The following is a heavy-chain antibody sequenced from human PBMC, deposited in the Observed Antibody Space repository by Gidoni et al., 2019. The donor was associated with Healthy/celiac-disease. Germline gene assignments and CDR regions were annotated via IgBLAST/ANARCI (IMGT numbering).Heavy chain of an antibody. CDR1: GGSISRGGYY. D-gene: IGHD4-17*01. Sequence: QVQLQESGPGLVTLSQTLSPTCTVPGGSISRGGYYWSWIRQHPGKGLEWIGYIYFSGSTYYNPSLKSRVTISVDTSKNQFSLKLSSVTAADTAVYYCAGARRIYGDYVSYYFDYWGQGTLVTVSS. CDR2: IYFSGST. CDR3: AGARRIYGDYVSYYFDY. J-gene: IGHJ4*02. V-gene: IGHV4-31*03.